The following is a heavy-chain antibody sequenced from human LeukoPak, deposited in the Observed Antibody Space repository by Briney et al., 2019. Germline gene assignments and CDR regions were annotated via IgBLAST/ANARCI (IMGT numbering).Heavy chain of an antibody. CDR1: GFTFSRYA. D-gene: IGHD3-3*01. Sequence: GGSLRLSCAASGFTFSRYAMSWVRQAPGKGLEWVSAISGSGGSTYYADSVKGRFTISRDNSKNTLYLQMNSLRAEDTAVYYCAKLEPSAPISFYFDYWGQGTLVTVSS. J-gene: IGHJ4*02. V-gene: IGHV3-23*01. CDR3: AKLEPSAPISFYFDY. CDR2: ISGSGGST.